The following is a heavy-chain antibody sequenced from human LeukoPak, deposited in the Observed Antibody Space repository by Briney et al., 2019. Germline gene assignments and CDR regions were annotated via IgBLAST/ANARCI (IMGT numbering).Heavy chain of an antibody. D-gene: IGHD2-2*01. Sequence: SETLSLTCTVSGGSISSSSYYWGWIRQPPGKGLEWIGSIYYSGSTYYNPSLKSRVTISVDTSKNQFSLKLSSVTAADTAVYYCARRGIVVVPAAPYFDYWGQGTLVTVSS. CDR1: GGSISSSSYY. CDR2: IYYSGST. J-gene: IGHJ4*02. CDR3: ARRGIVVVPAAPYFDY. V-gene: IGHV4-39*01.